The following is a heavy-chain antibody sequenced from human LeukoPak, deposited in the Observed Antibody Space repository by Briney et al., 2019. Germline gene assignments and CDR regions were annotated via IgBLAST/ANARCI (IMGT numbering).Heavy chain of an antibody. J-gene: IGHJ4*02. Sequence: SETLSLTCAVSGGSLSSGGYSWSWIRQPPGKGLEWIGYIYYSGSTYYNPSLKSRVTISVDTSKNQFSLKLSSVTAADTAVYYCARGGSDYCSSTSCYSNWGQGTLVTVSS. V-gene: IGHV4-30-4*07. CDR3: ARGGSDYCSSTSCYSN. D-gene: IGHD2-2*01. CDR2: IYYSGST. CDR1: GGSLSSGGYS.